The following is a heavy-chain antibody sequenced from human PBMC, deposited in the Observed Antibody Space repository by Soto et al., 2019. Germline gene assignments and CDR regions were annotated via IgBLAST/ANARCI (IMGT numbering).Heavy chain of an antibody. J-gene: IGHJ5*02. D-gene: IGHD1-1*01. CDR1: LGSSCRRCCR. CDR3: ARESMTYHHGTAFAR. Sequence: EIISFNAPATLGSSCRRCCRLSGVGHSPGQGGQWLGHIYXGGSTNYNPSLQSRVTISVETSKKQLSLKLSSVTDADMAVYYLARESMTYHHGTAFARRGKGTLVTVSS. V-gene: IGHV4-61*01. CDR2: IYXGGST.